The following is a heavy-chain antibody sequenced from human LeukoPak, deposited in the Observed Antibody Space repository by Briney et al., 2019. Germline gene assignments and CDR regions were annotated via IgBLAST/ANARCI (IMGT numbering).Heavy chain of an antibody. Sequence: GGPLRLSCAASGFTFSSYSMNWVRQAPGKGLEWVSSISSSSRYIYYADSVKGRFTISRDNAKNSLYLQMNSLRAEDTAVYYCARDRPDYYDSSGYDWFDPWGQGTLVTVSS. J-gene: IGHJ5*02. CDR2: ISSSSRYI. CDR1: GFTFSSYS. CDR3: ARDRPDYYDSSGYDWFDP. D-gene: IGHD3-22*01. V-gene: IGHV3-21*01.